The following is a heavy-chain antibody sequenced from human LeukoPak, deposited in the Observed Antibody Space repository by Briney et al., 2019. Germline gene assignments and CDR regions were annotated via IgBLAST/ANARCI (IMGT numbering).Heavy chain of an antibody. D-gene: IGHD5-12*01. CDR3: ATTSHLRGYSGYDYYYYYYMDV. V-gene: IGHV3-23*01. CDR2: ISVSGNT. Sequence: GGSLRLSCAASGFTLSSYAMSWVRQAPGKGLEWVSAISVSGNTYHADSVKGRFTISRDNAKNSLYLQMNSLRAEDTAVYYCATTSHLRGYSGYDYYYYYYMDVWGKGTTVTVSS. CDR1: GFTLSSYA. J-gene: IGHJ6*03.